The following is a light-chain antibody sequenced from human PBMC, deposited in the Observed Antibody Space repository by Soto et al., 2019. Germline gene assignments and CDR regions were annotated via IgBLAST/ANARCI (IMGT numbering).Light chain of an antibody. Sequence: QSALTQPPSASGSPGQSVTISCTGTSSDGGGYNYVSWYQQHPGKAPKLIIYEVTKRPSGVPDRFSGSKSGNTASLTVSGLQAEDEADYYCSSFPGSNNFEFGGGTKLTVL. CDR1: SSDGGGYNY. J-gene: IGLJ2*01. CDR3: SSFPGSNNFE. V-gene: IGLV2-8*01. CDR2: EVT.